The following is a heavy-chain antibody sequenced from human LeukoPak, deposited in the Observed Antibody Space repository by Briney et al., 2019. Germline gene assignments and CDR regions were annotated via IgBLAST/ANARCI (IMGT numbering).Heavy chain of an antibody. Sequence: GGSLRLSCAASGFTFSSYGMHWVRQAPGKGLGWVAFIRYDGSNKYYADSVKGRFTISRDNSKNTLYLQMNSLRAEDTAVYYCAKDGRIAAAGTFDYWGQGTLVTVSS. CDR3: AKDGRIAAAGTFDY. CDR1: GFTFSSYG. J-gene: IGHJ4*02. V-gene: IGHV3-30*02. CDR2: IRYDGSNK. D-gene: IGHD6-13*01.